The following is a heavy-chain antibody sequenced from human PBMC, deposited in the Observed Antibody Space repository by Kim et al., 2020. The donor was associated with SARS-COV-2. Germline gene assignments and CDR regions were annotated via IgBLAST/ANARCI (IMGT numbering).Heavy chain of an antibody. V-gene: IGHV3-11*01. CDR1: GFTFSDYY. Sequence: GGSLRLSCAASGFTFSDYYMSWIRQAPGKGLEWVSYISSSGSTIYYADSVKGRFTISRDNAKNSLYLQMNSLRAEDTAVYYCAREEPHCSGGSCFITFDYWGQGTLVTVSS. J-gene: IGHJ4*02. CDR2: ISSSGSTI. CDR3: AREEPHCSGGSCFITFDY. D-gene: IGHD2-15*01.